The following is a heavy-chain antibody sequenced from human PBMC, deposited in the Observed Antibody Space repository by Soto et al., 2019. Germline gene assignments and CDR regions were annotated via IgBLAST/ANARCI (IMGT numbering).Heavy chain of an antibody. Sequence: SETLSLTCTVSGGSISSSSYYWGWIRQPPGKGLEWIGSIYYSGSTYYNPSLKSRVTISVDTSKNQFSLKLSSVTAADTAVYYCARHLIEYYDILSRYLIGFDPWGQGTLVTVSS. J-gene: IGHJ5*02. V-gene: IGHV4-39*01. D-gene: IGHD3-9*01. CDR3: ARHLIEYYDILSRYLIGFDP. CDR2: IYYSGST. CDR1: GGSISSSSYY.